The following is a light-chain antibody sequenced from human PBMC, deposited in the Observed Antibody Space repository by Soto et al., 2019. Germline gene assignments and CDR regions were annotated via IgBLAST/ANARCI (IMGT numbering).Light chain of an antibody. Sequence: DVVMTQTPLSLSVAPGPPASIPCKSSQSLLHITGETFLFWYLQKPGQSPQLMIYEVSTRVSGVPDRFSGSGSGTDCTLEISRVETDDVGIYYCMQSTQLPPTFGQGTRLEIK. V-gene: IGKV2D-29*02. J-gene: IGKJ5*01. CDR2: EVS. CDR3: MQSTQLPPT. CDR1: QSLLHITGETF.